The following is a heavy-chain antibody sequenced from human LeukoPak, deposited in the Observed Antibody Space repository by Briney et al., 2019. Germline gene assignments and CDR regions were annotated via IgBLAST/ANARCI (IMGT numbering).Heavy chain of an antibody. D-gene: IGHD6-19*01. CDR2: IYTSGST. J-gene: IGHJ4*02. CDR3: ARSTYSSGWQDFDY. V-gene: IGHV4-4*07. CDR1: GGSISSYY. Sequence: SETLSLPFTVSGGSISSYYWSWIRPPAGKGLEWIGRIYTSGSTNYNPSLKSRVTMSVDTSKNQFSLKLSSVTAADTAVYYCARSTYSSGWQDFDYWGQGTLVTVSS.